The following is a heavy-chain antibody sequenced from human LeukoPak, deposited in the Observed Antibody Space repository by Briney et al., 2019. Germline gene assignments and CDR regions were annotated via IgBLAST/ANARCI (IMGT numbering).Heavy chain of an antibody. CDR1: GYTFTDYY. J-gene: IGHJ6*02. V-gene: IGHV1-2*02. Sequence: ASVKVSCKASGYTFTDYYVHWVRQAPGQGLEWMGWINRNSGGTEYAQKFQGRVTMTRDTSISTAYMDLSRLGSDDTAMYYCARDHCTSNSCYEDFYYGMDVWGQGTTVTVSS. CDR2: INRNSGGT. D-gene: IGHD2-2*01. CDR3: ARDHCTSNSCYEDFYYGMDV.